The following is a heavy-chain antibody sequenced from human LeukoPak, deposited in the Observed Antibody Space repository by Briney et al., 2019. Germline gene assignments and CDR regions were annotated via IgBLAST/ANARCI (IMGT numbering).Heavy chain of an antibody. CDR1: GDSIKNYY. J-gene: IGHJ6*02. D-gene: IGHD2-2*03. CDR3: ARAGYCSSTSCQWVPLV. CDR2: IYYSGST. V-gene: IGHV4-59*01. Sequence: PSETLSLTCTVSGDSIKNYYWIWIQQSPGKGLEWIGYIYYSGSTYYNPSLKSRVTMSVDTSKNQFSLKLNSVVAADTAVYYCARAGYCSSTSCQWVPLVWGQGTTVTVSS.